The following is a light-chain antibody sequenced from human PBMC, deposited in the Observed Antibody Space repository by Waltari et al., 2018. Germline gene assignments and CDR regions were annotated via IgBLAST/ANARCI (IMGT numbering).Light chain of an antibody. Sequence: EIVMTQSPATLSVSPRERATLSGRASQSVSSNLAWYQQKPGQTPRLIIYTASTRPTGSPARFSSSGYGTEFTLSISSRQSEDFAVYYCQQYNTWPPITFGQGTRLEIK. V-gene: IGKV3-15*01. J-gene: IGKJ5*01. CDR1: QSVSSN. CDR2: TAS. CDR3: QQYNTWPPIT.